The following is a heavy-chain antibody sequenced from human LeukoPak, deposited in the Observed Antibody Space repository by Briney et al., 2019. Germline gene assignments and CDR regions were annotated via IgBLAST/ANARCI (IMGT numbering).Heavy chain of an antibody. V-gene: IGHV4-34*01. CDR2: INHSGST. J-gene: IGHJ4*02. Sequence: SETLSLTCAVYGGSFSGYYWSWIRQPSGKGLEWIGEINHSGSTNYNPSLKSRVTISVDTSKNQFSLKLSSVTAADTAVYYCARGFCSSTSCRFDYWGQGTLVTVSS. CDR1: GGSFSGYY. CDR3: ARGFCSSTSCRFDY. D-gene: IGHD2-2*01.